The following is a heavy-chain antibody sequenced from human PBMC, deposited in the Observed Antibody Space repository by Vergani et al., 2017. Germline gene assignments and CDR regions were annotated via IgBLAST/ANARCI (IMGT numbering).Heavy chain of an antibody. CDR1: GGSISSYY. CDR3: ARGGSSSWYCDY. V-gene: IGHV4-59*01. D-gene: IGHD6-13*01. J-gene: IGHJ4*02. Sequence: QVQLQESAPGLVKPSETLSLTCTVSGGSISSYYWSWIRPPPGKGLEWIGYIYYSGSTNYKPSLKSRVTISVDTTKNQFSLKLSSVTAADTDVYSCARGGSSSWYCDYWDRGTLVTVSS. CDR2: IYYSGST.